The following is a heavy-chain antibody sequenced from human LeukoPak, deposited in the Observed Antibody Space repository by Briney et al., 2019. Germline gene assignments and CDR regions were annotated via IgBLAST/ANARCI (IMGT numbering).Heavy chain of an antibody. D-gene: IGHD3-22*01. V-gene: IGHV3-21*01. J-gene: IGHJ3*02. Sequence: GGSLRLSCAAPGFTFSNYRMNWVRQAPGKGLEWASSISSSSIYIYYADSLKGRFTISRDNAKNSLYLQMNSLRAEDTAVYYCAKSNGYGLIDIWGQGTMVTVSS. CDR3: AKSNGYGLIDI. CDR2: ISSSSIYI. CDR1: GFTFSNYR.